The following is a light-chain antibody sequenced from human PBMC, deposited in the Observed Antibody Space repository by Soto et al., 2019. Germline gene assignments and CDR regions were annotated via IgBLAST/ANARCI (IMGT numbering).Light chain of an antibody. J-gene: IGKJ1*01. Sequence: DIQMTQSPSSLSASVGDRVTIICRASQSVSTRLAWYQQKPGKAPRLLIYDVSTLESGVPSRFSGSGSGTEFSLTIKSLEPDDFATYYCQQYNSYSWTFGQGTKVDIK. CDR3: QQYNSYSWT. V-gene: IGKV1-5*02. CDR1: QSVSTR. CDR2: DVS.